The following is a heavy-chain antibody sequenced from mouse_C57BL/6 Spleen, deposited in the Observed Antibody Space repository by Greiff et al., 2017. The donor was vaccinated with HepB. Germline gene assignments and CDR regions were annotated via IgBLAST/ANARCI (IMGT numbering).Heavy chain of an antibody. V-gene: IGHV1-69*01. CDR2: IDPSDSYT. Sequence: QVQLQQPGAELVMPGASVKLSCKASGYTFTSYWMHWVKQRPGQGLEWIGEIDPSDSYTNYNQKFKGKSTLTVDKSSSTAYMQLSSLTSEDSAVYYCARMAAQATPFAYWGQGTLVTVSA. CDR3: ARMAAQATPFAY. D-gene: IGHD3-2*02. CDR1: GYTFTSYW. J-gene: IGHJ3*01.